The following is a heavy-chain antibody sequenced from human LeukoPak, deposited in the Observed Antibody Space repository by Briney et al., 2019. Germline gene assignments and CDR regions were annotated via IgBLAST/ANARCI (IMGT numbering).Heavy chain of an antibody. CDR1: GYTFTGYY. J-gene: IGHJ6*03. CDR3: ARYYYDSSGYYYYYYYMDV. CDR2: MNPNSGNT. V-gene: IGHV1-8*02. Sequence: GASVKVSCKASGYTFTGYYMHWVRQATGQGLEWMGWMNPNSGNTGYAQKFQGRVTMTRNTSISTAYMELSSLRSEDTAVYYCARYYYDSSGYYYYYYYMDVWGKGTTVTISS. D-gene: IGHD3-22*01.